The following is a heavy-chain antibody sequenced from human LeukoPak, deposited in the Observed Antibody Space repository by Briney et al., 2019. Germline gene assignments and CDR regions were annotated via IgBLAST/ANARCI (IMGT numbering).Heavy chain of an antibody. V-gene: IGHV3-7*01. CDR1: GFTFSSYW. Sequence: PGGSLRLSCAASGFTFSSYWVSWVRQAPGKGLEWVANMKQDGSEKYYVDSVKGRFTISRDNAKNSLYLQMNSPRAEDTAVYYCARDKYQTLTWYYYDSSGPHAFDIWGQGTMVTVSS. J-gene: IGHJ3*02. D-gene: IGHD3-22*01. CDR2: MKQDGSEK. CDR3: ARDKYQTLTWYYYDSSGPHAFDI.